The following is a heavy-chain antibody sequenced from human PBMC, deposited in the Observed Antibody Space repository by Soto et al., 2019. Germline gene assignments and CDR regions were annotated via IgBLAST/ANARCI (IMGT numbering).Heavy chain of an antibody. CDR2: INSDGSSI. Sequence: EVQLVESGGNLVQPGGSLRLSCVVSGLSVSSYWLHWVRQVPGKGLVWVSRINSDGSSISYADSVKGRFTISTDKAKNTLYLQMNRLRVDDTAVYYCAIAPRYGLDVWGQGTTVTV. J-gene: IGHJ6*02. V-gene: IGHV3-74*01. CDR1: GLSVSSYW. CDR3: AIAPRYGLDV.